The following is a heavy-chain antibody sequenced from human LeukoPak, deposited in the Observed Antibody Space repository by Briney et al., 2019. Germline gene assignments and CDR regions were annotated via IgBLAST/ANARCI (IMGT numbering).Heavy chain of an antibody. Sequence: SETLSLTCTVSGGSINNHYWSWIRQPPGKGLEWIGYIYYSGSTNYNPSLKSRVTISVDTSKNQFSLKLNSVTAADTAVYYCAREGLTNSAFDIWGQGAMVTVSS. CDR2: IYYSGST. CDR3: AREGLTNSAFDI. V-gene: IGHV4-59*11. D-gene: IGHD1-1*01. J-gene: IGHJ3*02. CDR1: GGSINNHY.